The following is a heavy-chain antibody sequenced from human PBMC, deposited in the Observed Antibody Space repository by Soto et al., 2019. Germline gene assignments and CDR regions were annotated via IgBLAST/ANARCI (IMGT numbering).Heavy chain of an antibody. CDR1: GYTFTCYY. CDR3: ARGPPVAIFGVVTSYGMDV. J-gene: IGHJ6*02. D-gene: IGHD3-3*01. Sequence: ASVKVGCKASGYTFTCYYMHWVRQAPGQGLEWMGWINPNSGGTNYAQKFQGWVTMTRDTSISTAYMELSRLRSDDTAVYYCARGPPVAIFGVVTSYGMDVWGQGTTVTVSS. CDR2: INPNSGGT. V-gene: IGHV1-2*04.